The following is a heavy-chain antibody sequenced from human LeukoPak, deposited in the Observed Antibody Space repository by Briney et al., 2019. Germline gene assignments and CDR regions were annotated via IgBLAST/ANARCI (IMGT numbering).Heavy chain of an antibody. CDR2: IIPIFVTA. CDR1: GGTSSRYA. D-gene: IGHD5-18*01. CDR3: ARESDVDTAMFVYYFDY. V-gene: IGHV1-69*13. Sequence: GASVKGSCKASGGTSSRYAISWVRQAPGQGLEWMGGIIPIFVTANYAQKFQGRVTLTADESNSTAYMELSSLRSEDTAVYYCARESDVDTAMFVYYFDYWGQGTLVTVSS. J-gene: IGHJ4*02.